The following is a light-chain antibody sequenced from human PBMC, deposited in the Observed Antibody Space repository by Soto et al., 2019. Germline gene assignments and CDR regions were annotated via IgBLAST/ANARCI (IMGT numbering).Light chain of an antibody. CDR3: QQRSNWLYT. CDR2: DAS. CDR1: QSVSSY. V-gene: IGKV3-11*01. J-gene: IGKJ2*01. Sequence: EIVLTQSPATLSLSPGEIATLSCRASQSVSSYLAWYQQKPGQAPRLLIYDASNRATGIPARFSGSGSGTDFTLTISSLEPDDFAVYYCQQRSNWLYTFGQGTKLEIK.